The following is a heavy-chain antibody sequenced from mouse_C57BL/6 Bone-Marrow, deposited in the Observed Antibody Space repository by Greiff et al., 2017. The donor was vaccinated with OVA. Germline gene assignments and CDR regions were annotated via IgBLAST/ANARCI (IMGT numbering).Heavy chain of an antibody. J-gene: IGHJ1*03. CDR1: GYTFTSYG. D-gene: IGHD1-1*01. V-gene: IGHV1-81*01. Sequence: QVQLKESGAELARPGASVKLSCKASGYTFTSYGISWVKQSTGQGLEWIGEIYPRSGNTYYNEKFKGKATLTADKSSSTAYMELRSLTSEDSAVYFCARCHYYGSTDWYFDVWGTGTTVTVSS. CDR3: ARCHYYGSTDWYFDV. CDR2: IYPRSGNT.